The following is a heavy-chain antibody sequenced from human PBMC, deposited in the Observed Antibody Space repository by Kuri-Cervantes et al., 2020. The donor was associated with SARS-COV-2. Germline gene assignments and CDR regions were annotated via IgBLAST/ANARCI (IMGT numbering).Heavy chain of an antibody. CDR2: ISYDGSNK. CDR1: GFTFSSYA. D-gene: IGHD3-16*01. V-gene: IGHV3-30-3*01. Sequence: LSLTCAASGFTFSSYAMHWVRQAPGKGLEWVAVISYDGSNKYYADSVKGRFTISRDNSKNTLYLQMNSLRAEDTAAYYCAREGAAPNDAFDIWGQGTMVTVSS. CDR3: AREGAAPNDAFDI. J-gene: IGHJ3*02.